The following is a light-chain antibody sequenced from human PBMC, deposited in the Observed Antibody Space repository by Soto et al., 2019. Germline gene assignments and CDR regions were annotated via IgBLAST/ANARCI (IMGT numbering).Light chain of an antibody. CDR2: DVN. J-gene: IGLJ3*02. CDR1: SSDVGYYNY. Sequence: QSALTQSASVSGSPGQSITIPCTGTSSDVGYYNYVSWYQHHPGKAPKLVIYDVNNRPSEVSNRFSGSKSGNTASLTISGLQAEDEADYYCSSYTSSSTWVFGGGTQLTVL. CDR3: SSYTSSSTWV. V-gene: IGLV2-14*03.